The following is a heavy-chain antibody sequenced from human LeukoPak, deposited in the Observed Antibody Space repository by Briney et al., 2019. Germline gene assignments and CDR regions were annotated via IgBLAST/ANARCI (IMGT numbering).Heavy chain of an antibody. J-gene: IGHJ4*02. CDR1: GFTFSTYA. CDR3: ARDSGSYLQPTDY. Sequence: PGGSLRLSCAASGFTFSTYAMTWVRQAPGKGLEWVSSITANGGSTYYADSVKGRFTISRDNSKNTLYLQMNSLRADDTAVYHRARDSGSYLQPTDYWGQGTLVTVSS. V-gene: IGHV3-23*01. D-gene: IGHD1-26*01. CDR2: ITANGGST.